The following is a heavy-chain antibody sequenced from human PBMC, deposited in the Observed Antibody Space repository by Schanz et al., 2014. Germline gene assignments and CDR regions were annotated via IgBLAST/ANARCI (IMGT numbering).Heavy chain of an antibody. V-gene: IGHV3-33*03. J-gene: IGHJ4*02. CDR2: IWNNGVTK. CDR1: GFSLNIYG. CDR3: AKQIHYDILTVTRN. Sequence: QAQLMESGGGVVQPGTSLILSCSVSGFSLNIYGIHWFRQPAGKGLEWVAVIWNNGVTKYYADSVRGRFTISRDRFQNTLYLRMSSLRAEDTAVYYCAKQIHYDILTVTRNWGQGTLVTVSS. D-gene: IGHD3-9*01.